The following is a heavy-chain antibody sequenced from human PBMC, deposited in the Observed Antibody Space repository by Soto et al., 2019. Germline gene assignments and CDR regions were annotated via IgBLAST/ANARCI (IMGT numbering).Heavy chain of an antibody. J-gene: IGHJ5*02. V-gene: IGHV4-31*03. CDR2: IYYSGST. D-gene: IGHD6-6*01. CDR3: ARGLQLETFNWCDP. Sequence: QVQLQESGPGLVKPSQTLSLTCTVSGGSISSGGYYWSWNRQHPGKGLEWIGYIYYSGSTYYNTSLKSRGTISVDTSKNQFSLKLSSVTAADTAVYYCARGLQLETFNWCDPWCQGTLVTVSS. CDR1: GGSISSGGYY.